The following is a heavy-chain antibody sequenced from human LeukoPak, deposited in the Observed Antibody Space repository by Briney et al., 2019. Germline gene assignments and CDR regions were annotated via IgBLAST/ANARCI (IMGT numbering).Heavy chain of an antibody. CDR1: GGSISSYY. Sequence: PSETLSLTCTVSGGSISSYYWSWIRQPPGKGLEWIGYIYYSGSTNYNPSLKSRVTISVDTSKNQFSLKLSSVTAADTAVYYCAREFLASRRNWVDPWGQGTLVTVSS. V-gene: IGHV4-59*12. CDR2: IYYSGST. D-gene: IGHD6-6*01. CDR3: AREFLASRRNWVDP. J-gene: IGHJ5*02.